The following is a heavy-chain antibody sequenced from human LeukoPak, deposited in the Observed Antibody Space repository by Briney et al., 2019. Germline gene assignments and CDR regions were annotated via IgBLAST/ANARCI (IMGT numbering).Heavy chain of an antibody. D-gene: IGHD3-22*01. V-gene: IGHV1-2*02. Sequence: ASVKVSCKASGYTFTDYYIHWVRQASGQGLEWMGWINPNSGGTKYAQKFQGRVTITADKSTSTAYMELSSLRSEDTAVYYCASDYYDSSGYYATTDYWGQGTLVTVSS. CDR3: ASDYYDSSGYYATTDY. CDR1: GYTFTDYY. J-gene: IGHJ4*02. CDR2: INPNSGGT.